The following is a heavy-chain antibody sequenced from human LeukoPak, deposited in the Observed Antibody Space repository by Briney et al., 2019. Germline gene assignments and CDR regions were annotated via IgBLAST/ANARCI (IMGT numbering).Heavy chain of an antibody. D-gene: IGHD2-2*01. CDR3: ARNQLLIFDVFNI. V-gene: IGHV4-59*08. J-gene: IGHJ3*02. CDR1: GGSISSYY. Sequence: SETLSLTCTVSGGSISSYYWSWIRQPPGKEPEWIGFIYSSGSTNYNPSLESRVTISIDTSKNHFSLKLSSVTAADTAVYYCARNQLLIFDVFNIWGQGTMVTVSS. CDR2: IYSSGST.